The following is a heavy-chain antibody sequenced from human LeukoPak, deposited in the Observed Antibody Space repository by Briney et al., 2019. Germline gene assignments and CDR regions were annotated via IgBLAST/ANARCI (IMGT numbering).Heavy chain of an antibody. J-gene: IGHJ3*02. Sequence: PGGSLRLSCAASGFTFSNAWMSWVRQAPGKGLEWVANIKQDGGEKYYVDSVKGRFTISRDNAKNSLYLQMNSLRAEDTAVYYCARDPISLLDIVKPLEDAFDIWGQGTMVTVSS. CDR3: ARDPISLLDIVKPLEDAFDI. V-gene: IGHV3-7*01. CDR2: IKQDGGEK. D-gene: IGHD2-15*01. CDR1: GFTFSNAW.